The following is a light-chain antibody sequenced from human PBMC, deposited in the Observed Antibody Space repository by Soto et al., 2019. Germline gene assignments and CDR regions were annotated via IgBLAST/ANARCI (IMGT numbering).Light chain of an antibody. Sequence: QSALTQPRSVSGSPGQSVTISCTGTSSDVGGYNYVSWYQQHPGKAPKLMIYDVTQRPSGVPDRFSGSKSGNTASLTISGLQAEDEADYYCYSYAGRYTYVFGSGTKVTVL. CDR3: YSYAGRYTYV. J-gene: IGLJ1*01. V-gene: IGLV2-11*01. CDR1: SSDVGGYNY. CDR2: DVT.